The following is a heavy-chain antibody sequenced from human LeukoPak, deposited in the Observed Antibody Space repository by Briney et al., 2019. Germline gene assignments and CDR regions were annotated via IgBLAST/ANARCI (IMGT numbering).Heavy chain of an antibody. Sequence: GGSLRLSCTASGFIFNDFWMSWVRQAPGKGLEWVSAISGSGASTYYADSVKGQFTISRDNSENTLYPQMNSLRAEDTALYYCAKSQPGNYDFWNGYYYWGQGTLVTVSS. CDR3: AKSQPGNYDFWNGYYY. J-gene: IGHJ4*02. CDR2: ISGSGAST. V-gene: IGHV3-23*01. D-gene: IGHD3-3*01. CDR1: GFIFNDFW.